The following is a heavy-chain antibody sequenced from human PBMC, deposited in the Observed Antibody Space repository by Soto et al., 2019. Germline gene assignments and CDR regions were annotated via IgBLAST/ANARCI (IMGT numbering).Heavy chain of an antibody. CDR1: GGSISSYY. V-gene: IGHV4-59*08. CDR3: ARRYGSAIDY. Sequence: SETLSLTCTVSGGSISSYYLSWIRQPPGKGLEWIGYIYYSGSTNYNPSLKSRVTISVDTSKNQFSLKLSSVTAADTAVYYCARRYGSAIDYWGQGTLVTV. CDR2: IYYSGST. J-gene: IGHJ4*02. D-gene: IGHD1-26*01.